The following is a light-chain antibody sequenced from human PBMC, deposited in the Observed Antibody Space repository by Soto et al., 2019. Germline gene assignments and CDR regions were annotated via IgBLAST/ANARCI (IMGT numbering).Light chain of an antibody. CDR1: SSDVGGYNH. J-gene: IGLJ3*02. CDR2: DVD. Sequence: QSALTQPASVSGSPGQSITISCTGTSSDVGGYNHVSWYQQHPGNVPRLIIYDVDNRPLGISNRFSGSQSGNTASLSISGLQAEDESDYYGCAYTARTTLSWVFGGGTKLTVL. V-gene: IGLV2-14*03. CDR3: CAYTARTTLSWV.